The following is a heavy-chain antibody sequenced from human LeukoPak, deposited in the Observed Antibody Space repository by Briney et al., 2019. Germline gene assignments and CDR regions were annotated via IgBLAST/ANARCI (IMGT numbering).Heavy chain of an antibody. Sequence: GGSLRLTCAASGFTFSSYAMSWVRQAPGKGLEWVSAISGSGGSTYYADSVKGRFTISRDNSKHTLYLQTNSLRAEDTAVYYCAKEGDGSGSYYKGSWFDPWGQGTLVTVSS. CDR3: AKEGDGSGSYYKGSWFDP. V-gene: IGHV3-23*01. D-gene: IGHD3-10*01. J-gene: IGHJ5*02. CDR2: ISGSGGST. CDR1: GFTFSSYA.